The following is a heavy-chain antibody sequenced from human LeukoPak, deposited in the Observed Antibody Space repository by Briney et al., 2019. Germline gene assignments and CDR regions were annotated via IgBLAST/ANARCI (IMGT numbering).Heavy chain of an antibody. D-gene: IGHD1-26*01. Sequence: GASVKVSCKASGYTFTGYYMHWVRQAPGQGLEWMGWINPNSGGTNYAQKFQGRVTMTRDTSISTAYMELSRLRFDDTAVYYCAREWELLPRFDYWGKGTLVTVSS. CDR2: INPNSGGT. CDR1: GYTFTGYY. J-gene: IGHJ4*02. V-gene: IGHV1-2*02. CDR3: AREWELLPRFDY.